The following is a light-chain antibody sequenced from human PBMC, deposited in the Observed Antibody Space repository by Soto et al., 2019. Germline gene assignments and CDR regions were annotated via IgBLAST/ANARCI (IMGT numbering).Light chain of an antibody. V-gene: IGKV3-20*01. CDR1: QSISDT. CDR3: QQSGSSLT. Sequence: EIVMTQSPATLSVSPGGRATLSCRASQSISDTLAWYQQKPGQAPRLLIYDASSRATGIPDRFSGSGSGTDFTLTISRLEPEDFAVFYCQQSGSSLTFGQGTRLEIK. CDR2: DAS. J-gene: IGKJ5*01.